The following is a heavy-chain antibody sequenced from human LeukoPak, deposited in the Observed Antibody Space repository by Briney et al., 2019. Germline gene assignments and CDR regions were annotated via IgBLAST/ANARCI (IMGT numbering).Heavy chain of an antibody. CDR3: ARDIAHSSGWGYFDY. CDR1: GGSISGYY. Sequence: SETLSLTCTVSGGSISGYYWSWIRQPPGKGLECIGYIYYSGSTNYNPPLKSRVTISVDTSRNQFSLKVSSVTAADTAVYYCARDIAHSSGWGYFDYWGQGTLVTVSS. V-gene: IGHV4-59*12. CDR2: IYYSGST. D-gene: IGHD6-19*01. J-gene: IGHJ4*02.